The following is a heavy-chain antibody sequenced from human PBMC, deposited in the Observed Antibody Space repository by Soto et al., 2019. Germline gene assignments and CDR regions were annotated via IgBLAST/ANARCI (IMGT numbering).Heavy chain of an antibody. CDR3: ARDVIATTKYFDP. CDR2: VYYSGTT. D-gene: IGHD1-26*01. Sequence: SETLSLTCTVSGGSIDIGDYYWSWIRQPPGKGLEWIGYVYYSGTTNYNPFLKSRVTLSLDKSKNQFSLKMNSVTAADTAVYYCARDVIATTKYFDPWGQGNMVTVSS. J-gene: IGHJ5*02. V-gene: IGHV4-61*08. CDR1: GGSIDIGDYY.